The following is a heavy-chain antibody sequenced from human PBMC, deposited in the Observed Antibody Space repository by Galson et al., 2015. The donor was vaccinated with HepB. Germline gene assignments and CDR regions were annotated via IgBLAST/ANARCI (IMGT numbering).Heavy chain of an antibody. J-gene: IGHJ3*02. V-gene: IGHV5-10-1*01. Sequence: QSGAEVKKPGESLRISCKGSGYSFTTYWITWVRQMPGKGLEWMGRIDPSDSYINYSPSFQGRVTISADKSISTAYLQWSSLKASDTAMYYCVRQPDYGDFLRDDIWGQGTMATVSS. CDR3: VRQPDYGDFLRDDI. CDR2: IDPSDSYI. CDR1: GYSFTTYW. D-gene: IGHD4-17*01.